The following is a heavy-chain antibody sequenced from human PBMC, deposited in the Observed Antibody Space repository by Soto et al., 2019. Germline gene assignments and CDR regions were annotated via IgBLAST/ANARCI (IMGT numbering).Heavy chain of an antibody. V-gene: IGHV3-23*04. CDR3: AKGRLRGLENGNVDH. CDR2: VSGAGITT. D-gene: IGHD4-17*01. CDR1: GFTLSNFA. J-gene: IGHJ4*01. Sequence: EVQLEESGGDLVKPGGSLRLSCAASGFTLSNFATSWVRQAPGKGLEWVSVVSGAGITTKYAASVKGRFTVSRDNSKNTLSLQMGSVRAEDTGIYYCAKGRLRGLENGNVDHWGHGTLVTVSS.